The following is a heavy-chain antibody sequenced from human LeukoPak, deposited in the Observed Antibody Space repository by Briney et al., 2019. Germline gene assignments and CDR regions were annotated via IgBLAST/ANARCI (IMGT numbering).Heavy chain of an antibody. Sequence: PGRSLRLSCAVSGCTFSSCAMGWVRHAPGTGLERVSAISGGGGDTYYAHSVRGRLTISRDNSKNTLYPQMHSLRTEDTALFYYWEGRRVEVAGTTWDYWGQGTLVTVSS. CDR2: ISGGGGDT. J-gene: IGHJ4*02. CDR3: WEGRRVEVAGTTWDY. CDR1: GCTFSSCA. V-gene: IGHV3-23*01. D-gene: IGHD5-24*01.